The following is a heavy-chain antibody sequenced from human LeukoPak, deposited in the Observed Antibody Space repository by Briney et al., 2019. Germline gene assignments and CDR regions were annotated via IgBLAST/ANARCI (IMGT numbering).Heavy chain of an antibody. CDR3: ASMVRGVIVGPNYYSYYMDV. CDR1: GGSIGSHLFY. CDR2: IYYSGST. J-gene: IGHJ6*03. D-gene: IGHD3-10*01. Sequence: SETLSLTCTVSGGSIGSHLFYWAWIRQPPGKGVEWIGSIYYSGSTYYNPSLMGRVTISVDTSQNQFSVRLTSVTAADTAVYYCASMVRGVIVGPNYYSYYMDVWGPGATVTVS. V-gene: IGHV4-39*01.